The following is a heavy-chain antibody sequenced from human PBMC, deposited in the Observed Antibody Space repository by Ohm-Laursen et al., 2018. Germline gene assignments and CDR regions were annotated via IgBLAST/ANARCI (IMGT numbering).Heavy chain of an antibody. CDR2: ISGSGDTT. Sequence: GSLRLSCSASGFTFSSYAMSWVRQAPGKGLEWVSGISGSGDTTYYSDSVKGRFTISRDNSKNTLYLQMNSLRAEDTAVYYCAKGIWSASDYWGQGTLVTVSS. D-gene: IGHD3-16*01. CDR1: GFTFSSYA. V-gene: IGHV3-23*01. CDR3: AKGIWSASDY. J-gene: IGHJ4*02.